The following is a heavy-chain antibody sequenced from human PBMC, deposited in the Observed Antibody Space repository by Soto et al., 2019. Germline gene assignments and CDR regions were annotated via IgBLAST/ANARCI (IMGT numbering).Heavy chain of an antibody. CDR1: GFTFSSYA. V-gene: IGHV3-23*01. CDR3: AKYAGAYSYGPFDY. J-gene: IGHJ4*02. Sequence: EVQLLESGGGLVQPGGSLRLSCAASGFTFSSYAMSWVRQAPGKGLEWVSSISVSGGTTYYPDSVKGRVTISRDNPENTLYLQMNRLEAKDTVVYYCAKYAGAYSYGPFDYWCQGTLVTVSP. CDR2: ISVSGGTT. D-gene: IGHD5-18*01.